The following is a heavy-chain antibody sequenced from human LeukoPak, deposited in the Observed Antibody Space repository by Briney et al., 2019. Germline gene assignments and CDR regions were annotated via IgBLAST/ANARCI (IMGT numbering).Heavy chain of an antibody. CDR3: ARDSSYYDSSGYSLAFDI. V-gene: IGHV3-21*04. D-gene: IGHD3-22*01. J-gene: IGHJ3*02. Sequence: PGGSLRLSCAASGFTFSSYSMNWVRQAPGKGLEWVSSISSSSSYIYYADSVKGRFTISRDNAKNSLYLQMNSLRAEDTAVYYCARDSSYYDSSGYSLAFDIWGQGTMVTVSS. CDR1: GFTFSSYS. CDR2: ISSSSSYI.